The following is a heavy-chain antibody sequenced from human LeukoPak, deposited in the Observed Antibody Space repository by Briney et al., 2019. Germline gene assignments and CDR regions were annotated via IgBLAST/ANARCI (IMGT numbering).Heavy chain of an antibody. V-gene: IGHV3-7*03. Sequence: PGGSLRLSCAASGFTFSSYWMNRARQAPGKGLEWVASINHNGNVNYYVDSVKGRFTISRDNAKNSLYLQMSNLRAEDTAVYFCAGGGGLDVWGQGATVTVSS. CDR1: GFTFSSYW. CDR3: AGGGGLDV. D-gene: IGHD3-16*01. CDR2: INHNGNVN. J-gene: IGHJ6*02.